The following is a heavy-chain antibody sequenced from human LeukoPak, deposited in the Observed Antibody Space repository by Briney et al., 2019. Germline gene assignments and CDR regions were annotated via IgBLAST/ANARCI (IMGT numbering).Heavy chain of an antibody. V-gene: IGHV3-7*01. CDR1: GFPFSDYW. J-gene: IGHJ4*02. CDR3: LRSLDY. CDR2: IKQDGSEK. Sequence: GGSLRLSCAATGFPFSDYWMDWVRQAPGKGMEWVANIKQDGSEKYYADSVKGRFTISRDNAKNSLYLQMNSLRAEDTAVYYCLRSLDYWGQGALVTVSS.